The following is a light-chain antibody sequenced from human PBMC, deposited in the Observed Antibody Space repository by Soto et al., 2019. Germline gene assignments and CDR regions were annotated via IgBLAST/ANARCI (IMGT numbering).Light chain of an antibody. Sequence: DIQMTQSPSTLSASVGDRVTITCRASQSITRWLARYQQKPGNAPKLLVFKASSLGGGVPSRFSGSGSGTEFTLTISSLQPEDFANYYCQQCVSYPFTFGQGTKLEI. CDR3: QQCVSYPFT. CDR1: QSITRW. V-gene: IGKV1-5*03. CDR2: KAS. J-gene: IGKJ2*01.